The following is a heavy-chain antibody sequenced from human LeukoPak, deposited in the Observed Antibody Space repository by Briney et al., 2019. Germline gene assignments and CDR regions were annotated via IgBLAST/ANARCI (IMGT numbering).Heavy chain of an antibody. CDR2: IYSGGST. CDR1: GFTVSSNY. CDR3: ASQGVAVAGTGDY. D-gene: IGHD6-19*01. Sequence: GGSLRLSCAASGFTVSSNYMSWVRQAPGKGLEWVSVIYSGGSTYYADSVKGRFTISRDNSKNTQYLQMNSLRAEDTAVYYCASQGVAVAGTGDYWGQGTLVTVSS. V-gene: IGHV3-66*04. J-gene: IGHJ4*02.